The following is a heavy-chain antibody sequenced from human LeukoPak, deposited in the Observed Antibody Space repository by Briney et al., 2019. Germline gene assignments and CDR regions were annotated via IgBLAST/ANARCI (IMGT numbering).Heavy chain of an antibody. D-gene: IGHD2-2*03. J-gene: IGHJ6*02. CDR3: AKVPWIDYYYGMDV. V-gene: IGHV3-23*01. Sequence: GGSLRLSCAASGFTFSSYAMSWVRQAPGKGLEWVSAISGSGGSTYYADSVKDRFTISRDNSKNTLYLQMNSLRAEDTAVYYCAKVPWIDYYYGMDVWGQGTTVTVAS. CDR1: GFTFSSYA. CDR2: ISGSGGST.